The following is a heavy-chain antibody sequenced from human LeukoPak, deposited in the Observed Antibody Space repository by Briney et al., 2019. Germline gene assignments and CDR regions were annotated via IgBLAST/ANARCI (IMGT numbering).Heavy chain of an antibody. CDR1: GGSISSSSYY. V-gene: IGHV4-39*01. D-gene: IGHD3/OR15-3a*01. J-gene: IGHJ4*01. CDR2: IYYSGNT. Sequence: SEILSLTCTVSGGSISSSSYYWGWVRQPPGKGLEWIGSIYYSGNTYYNPPLESRVTFSLDTSKNQYSLRLSSVTAADTAVYYCAVDFGNHLVVYWGQGSLVTVCS. CDR3: AVDFGNHLVVY.